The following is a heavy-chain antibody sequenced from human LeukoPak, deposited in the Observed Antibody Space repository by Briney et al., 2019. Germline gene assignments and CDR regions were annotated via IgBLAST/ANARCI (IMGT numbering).Heavy chain of an antibody. D-gene: IGHD3-16*01. CDR2: ISGSGGST. CDR3: ARLKLGAYFDL. J-gene: IGHJ2*01. CDR1: GFTFSSYA. V-gene: IGHV3-23*01. Sequence: GGSLRLSCAASGFTFSSYAMSWVRQAPGKGLEWVSAISGSGGSTYYADSVKGRFTISRDDSKNTLYLQMNSLRAEDTAVYYCARLKLGAYFDLWGRGTLVTVSS.